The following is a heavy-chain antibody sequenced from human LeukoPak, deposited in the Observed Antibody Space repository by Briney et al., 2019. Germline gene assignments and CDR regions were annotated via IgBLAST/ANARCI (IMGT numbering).Heavy chain of an antibody. V-gene: IGHV3-64*01. J-gene: IGHJ4*02. CDR1: GLMFSRYR. CDR2: ISGNGGRT. CDR3: PTDGSEFNYDS. D-gene: IGHD2/OR15-2a*01. Sequence: GGSLRLSCEASGLMFSRYRMHWVRQAPGKGLEFVSAISGNGGRTDYASSVRGRFTISRDNSKNTLYLQMGSLRTEDTAIYYCPTDGSEFNYDSWGQGTQVTVSS.